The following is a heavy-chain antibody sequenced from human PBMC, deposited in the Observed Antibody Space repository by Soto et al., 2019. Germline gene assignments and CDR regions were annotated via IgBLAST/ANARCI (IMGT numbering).Heavy chain of an antibody. V-gene: IGHV1-18*01. D-gene: IGHD6-6*01. CDR2: ISAYNGNK. Sequence: QVQLMQSGGEVKMPGASVEVSCKTSGYMFTTYGMSWVRQAPGQGLEWMAWISAYNGNKKYAQKFEGRVTMTTDTSTSTVSRELRDRTSDDTAIYYCARTGGGMAARPLEYWGQGTLVSVSS. CDR3: ARTGGGMAARPLEY. J-gene: IGHJ4*02. CDR1: GYMFTTYG.